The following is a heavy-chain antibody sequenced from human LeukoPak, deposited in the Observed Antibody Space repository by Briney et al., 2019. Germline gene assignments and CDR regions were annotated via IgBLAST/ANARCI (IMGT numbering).Heavy chain of an antibody. CDR2: INPNSGGT. Sequence: ASVKVSCKASGYTFTGYYMHWVRQAPGQGLEWMGWINPNSGGTNYAQKFQGRVTMTRDTSISTAYMGLSRLRSDDTAVYYCARDVSHIVVVRSNYYYMDVWGKGTTVTISS. J-gene: IGHJ6*03. CDR3: ARDVSHIVVVRSNYYYMDV. V-gene: IGHV1-2*02. CDR1: GYTFTGYY. D-gene: IGHD2-21*01.